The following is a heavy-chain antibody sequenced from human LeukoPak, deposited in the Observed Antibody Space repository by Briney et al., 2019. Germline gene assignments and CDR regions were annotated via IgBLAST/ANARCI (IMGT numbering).Heavy chain of an antibody. V-gene: IGHV1-8*01. CDR2: MNPNSGNT. CDR1: GYTFTSYD. Sequence: ASVKVSCKASGYTFTSYDINWVRQATGQGLEWMGWMNPNSGNTGYAQKFQGRVTMTRNTSISTAYMELSSLRSEDTAVYYCARGLIDYDILTGYYNVPGYWGQGTLVTVSS. D-gene: IGHD3-9*01. J-gene: IGHJ4*02. CDR3: ARGLIDYDILTGYYNVPGY.